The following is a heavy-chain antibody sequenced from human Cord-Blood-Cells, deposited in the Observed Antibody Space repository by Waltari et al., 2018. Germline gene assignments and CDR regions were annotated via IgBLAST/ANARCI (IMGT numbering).Heavy chain of an antibody. D-gene: IGHD6-13*01. CDR2: NNPNSGGT. V-gene: IGHV1-2*02. CDR1: GYTFTGYY. CDR3: ARDQGAAAGGYDAFDI. Sequence: QVQLVQSGAEVKKPGASVKVSCKASGYTFTGYYMHWVRQAPGQGLEWMGGNNPNSGGTNYAQKFQGRVTMTRDTSISTAYMELSRLRSDDTAVYYCARDQGAAAGGYDAFDIWGQGTMVTVSS. J-gene: IGHJ3*02.